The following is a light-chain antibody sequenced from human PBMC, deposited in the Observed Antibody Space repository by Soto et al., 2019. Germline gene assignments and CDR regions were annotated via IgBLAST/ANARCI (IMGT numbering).Light chain of an antibody. V-gene: IGKV3-20*01. CDR2: AAS. Sequence: EIVLTQSPGTLSLSPGEGATLSCRASQSVSSSYLAWYQQKPGQTPRLLIYAASSRATGIPDRFSGSGSGTDFTLTISRLEPDDFAVYYCQQYGSSLYTFGQGTTLEIK. CDR1: QSVSSSY. J-gene: IGKJ2*01. CDR3: QQYGSSLYT.